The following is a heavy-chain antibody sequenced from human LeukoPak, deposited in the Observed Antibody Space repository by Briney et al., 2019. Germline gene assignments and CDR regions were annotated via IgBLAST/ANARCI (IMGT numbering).Heavy chain of an antibody. V-gene: IGHV3-74*01. CDR3: AKDRGFGEFEFDY. CDR1: GFTFSSYS. CDR2: INSDGSST. Sequence: GGFLRLSCAASGFTFSSYSMNWVRQAPGKGLVWVSRINSDGSSTNYADSVKGRFTISRDNAKNTLYLQMNSLRAEDTALYYCAKDRGFGEFEFDYWGQGTLVTVSS. J-gene: IGHJ4*02. D-gene: IGHD3-10*01.